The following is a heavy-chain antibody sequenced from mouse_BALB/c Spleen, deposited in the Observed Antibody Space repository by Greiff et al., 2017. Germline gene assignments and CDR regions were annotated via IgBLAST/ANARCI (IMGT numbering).Heavy chain of an antibody. J-gene: IGHJ4*01. CDR1: GFAFSSYD. D-gene: IGHD2-12*01. Sequence: EVQLVESGGGLVKPGGSLKLSCAASGFAFSSYDMSWVRQTPEKRLEWVAYISSGGGSTYYPDTVKGRFTISRDNAKNTLYLQMSSLKSEDTAMYYCARQLLNYAMDYWGQGTSVTVSS. CDR3: ARQLLNYAMDY. V-gene: IGHV5-12-1*01. CDR2: ISSGGGST.